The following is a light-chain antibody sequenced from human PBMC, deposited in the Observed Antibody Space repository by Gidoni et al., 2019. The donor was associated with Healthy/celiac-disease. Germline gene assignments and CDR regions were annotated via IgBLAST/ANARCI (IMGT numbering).Light chain of an antibody. CDR3: QQSYSIPLT. Sequence: IQMTQSPSSLSASVGDRVTITCRASQSISSHLNWYQQKPGKAPKLLIYAAPSLQSGVPSRFSGSGSGTDFTLTISSLQPEDFATYYCQQSYSIPLTFGGGTKVEIK. J-gene: IGKJ4*02. CDR1: QSISSH. CDR2: AAP. V-gene: IGKV1-39*01.